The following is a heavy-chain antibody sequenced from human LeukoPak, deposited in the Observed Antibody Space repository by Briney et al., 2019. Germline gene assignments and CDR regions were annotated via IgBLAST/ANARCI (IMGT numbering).Heavy chain of an antibody. Sequence: TGGSLRLSCAASGFTFSSYEMIWVRQAPGKGLEWVAVIWYDGSNKYYADSVKGRFTISRDNSKNTLYLQMNSLRAEDTAVYYCARAGGSIAAAYFDYWGQGTLVTVSS. J-gene: IGHJ4*02. CDR3: ARAGGSIAAAYFDY. V-gene: IGHV3-33*08. CDR1: GFTFSSYE. D-gene: IGHD6-13*01. CDR2: IWYDGSNK.